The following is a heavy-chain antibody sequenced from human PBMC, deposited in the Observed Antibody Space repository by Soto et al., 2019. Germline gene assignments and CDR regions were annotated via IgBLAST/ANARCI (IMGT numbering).Heavy chain of an antibody. CDR3: ARVVVATYSSTFDP. CDR2: IYHTGST. D-gene: IGHD6-13*01. V-gene: IGHV4-4*02. CDR1: SDSISSSNW. J-gene: IGHJ5*02. Sequence: QVQLQESGPGLVKPSGTLSLTCGVSSDSISSSNWCTWVRQPPGKGLEWIGEIYHTGSTNYNPSLKSRVTISVDKSKNQFSLKLSSVTAADTAVYYCARVVVATYSSTFDPWGQGTLVTVSS.